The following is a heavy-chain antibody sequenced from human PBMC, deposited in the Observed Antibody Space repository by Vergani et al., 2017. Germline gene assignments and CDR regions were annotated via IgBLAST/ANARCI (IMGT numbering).Heavy chain of an antibody. CDR3: ASGYCSRVDCYKTYFEY. Sequence: QVQLMQSGPVMKKPGGSMKVSCQASESTFSDYNIHWVRQAPGQGLQWMGWISAYNGKTHYSQSLRNRVTMDIDTSTNTGYMELRALTSDDTAVYYCASGYCSRVDCYKTYFEYWGQGSLVTVSS. J-gene: IGHJ4*02. V-gene: IGHV1-18*04. D-gene: IGHD2-15*01. CDR1: ESTFSDYN. CDR2: ISAYNGKT.